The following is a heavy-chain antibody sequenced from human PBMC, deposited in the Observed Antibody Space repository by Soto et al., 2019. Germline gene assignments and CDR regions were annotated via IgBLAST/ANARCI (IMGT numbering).Heavy chain of an antibody. CDR1: GGSISSYY. D-gene: IGHD6-13*01. CDR3: ARRGSSWPYFDY. Sequence: QVQMRESGPGLVKPSETLSLTCTVSGGSISSYYWSWFRQPPGKGLEWIGYVHYSGSTNYNPSLESRVTISVDTSKNQFSLKVTSLIAADTAVYYCARRGSSWPYFDYWGQGTLVTVSS. J-gene: IGHJ4*02. CDR2: VHYSGST. V-gene: IGHV4-59*08.